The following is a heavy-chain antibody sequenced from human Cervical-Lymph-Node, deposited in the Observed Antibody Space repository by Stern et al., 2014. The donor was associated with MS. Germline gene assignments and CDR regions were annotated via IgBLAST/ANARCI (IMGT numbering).Heavy chain of an antibody. CDR1: GGTFSNYA. D-gene: IGHD3-22*01. V-gene: IGHV1-69*01. J-gene: IGHJ1*01. CDR3: ARASERSGYYPDYFQY. CDR2: LIIIFDTA. Sequence: VQLVQSGPEVMKPGSSVKVSCKASGGTFSNYAISWVRQAPGQGLEWMGGLIIIFDTANYAQKFQGRVTISADESTSTAYMELSSLRSEDTAVYYCARASERSGYYPDYFQYWGQGTPVTVSS.